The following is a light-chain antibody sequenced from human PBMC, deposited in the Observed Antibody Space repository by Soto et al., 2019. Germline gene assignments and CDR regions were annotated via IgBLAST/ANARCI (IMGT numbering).Light chain of an antibody. V-gene: IGKV3-15*01. CDR3: QQYNNWPPGVT. J-gene: IGKJ3*01. CDR1: QSVSSN. Sequence: EIVMTQSPATLSVSPGERATLSCRASQSVSSNLAWYQQQPGQAPRLLIYGASTRATGIPARFSGSGSGTECTLTISSRQSEDFAVYYCQQYNNWPPGVTFGPGTKVDIK. CDR2: GAS.